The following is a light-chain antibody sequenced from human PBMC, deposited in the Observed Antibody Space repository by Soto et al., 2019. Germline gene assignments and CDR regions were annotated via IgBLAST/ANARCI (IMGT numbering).Light chain of an antibody. V-gene: IGKV3-20*01. Sequence: ENVLTQSPGTLSLSPGERATLSCRASQSVSSSYLAWYQQKPGQAPRLLIYGVSSRATGIPDRFSGSGSGTDFTLTISRLEPEDFAMYYCHQYGSSPPVTFGQGTRLEIK. CDR1: QSVSSSY. J-gene: IGKJ5*01. CDR3: HQYGSSPPVT. CDR2: GVS.